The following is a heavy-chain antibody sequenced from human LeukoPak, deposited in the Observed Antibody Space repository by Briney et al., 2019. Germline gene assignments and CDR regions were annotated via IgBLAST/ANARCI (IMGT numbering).Heavy chain of an antibody. Sequence: ASVKVSCKASGYTFTSYAMHWVRQAPGQRLEWMGWINAGNGNTKYSQKFQGRVTITRDTSASTAYMELSSLRSEDTAVYYCARVGELRYFDWLFDYWGQGTLVTVSS. CDR2: INAGNGNT. CDR3: ARVGELRYFDWLFDY. J-gene: IGHJ4*02. CDR1: GYTFTSYA. V-gene: IGHV1-3*01. D-gene: IGHD3-9*01.